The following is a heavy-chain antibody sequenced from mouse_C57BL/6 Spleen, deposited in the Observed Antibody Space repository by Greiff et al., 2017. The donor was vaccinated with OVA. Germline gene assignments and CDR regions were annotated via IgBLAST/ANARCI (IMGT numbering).Heavy chain of an antibody. J-gene: IGHJ3*01. Sequence: VQLQQSDAELVKPGASVKISCKVSGYTFTDHTIHWMKQRPEQGLEWIGYIYPRDGSTKYNEKFKGKATLTADKSSSTAYMQLNSLTSEDSAVYFCARDYYGSSYEAWFAYWGQGTLVTVSA. CDR1: GYTFTDHT. CDR2: IYPRDGST. V-gene: IGHV1-78*01. CDR3: ARDYYGSSYEAWFAY. D-gene: IGHD1-1*01.